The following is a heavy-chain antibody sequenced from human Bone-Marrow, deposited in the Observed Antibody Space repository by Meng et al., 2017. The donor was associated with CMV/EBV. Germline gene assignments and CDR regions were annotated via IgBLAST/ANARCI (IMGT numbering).Heavy chain of an antibody. Sequence: RCVAVGKKPWSPVKVSCKLTGGTFSGYAIRWVRQGPGQGLEWMGGIIPIFGTANYAQKFQGRVTITADESTSTAYMELSSLRSEDTAVYYCARVSSSWPHQLNTYYFDYWGQGTLVTVSS. V-gene: IGHV1-69*01. CDR2: IIPIFGTA. D-gene: IGHD6-13*01. J-gene: IGHJ4*02. CDR3: ARVSSSWPHQLNTYYFDY. CDR1: GGTFSGYA.